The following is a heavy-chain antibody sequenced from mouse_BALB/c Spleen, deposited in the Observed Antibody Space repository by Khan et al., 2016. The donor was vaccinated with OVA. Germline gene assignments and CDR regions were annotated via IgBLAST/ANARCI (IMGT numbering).Heavy chain of an antibody. D-gene: IGHD2-1*01. CDR3: ARGYYGKPFAY. V-gene: IGHV5-4*02. CDR2: ISDGGSYT. Sequence: EVELVESGGGLVKPGGSLKLSCAASGFTFSDYYMYWVRQTPEKRLEWVATISDGGSYTYYPDSVKGRFTISRDDAKNNLYLQMRSLRSEDTAMYDCARGYYGKPFAYWGQGTLVTVSA. J-gene: IGHJ3*01. CDR1: GFTFSDYY.